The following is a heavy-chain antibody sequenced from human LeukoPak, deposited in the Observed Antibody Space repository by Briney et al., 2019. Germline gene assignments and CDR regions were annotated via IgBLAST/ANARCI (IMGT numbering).Heavy chain of an antibody. D-gene: IGHD6-13*01. V-gene: IGHV1-2*02. J-gene: IGHJ4*02. Sequence: GASVKVSCKASGYTFTGYYMHWVRQAPGQGLEWMGWINPNSGGTNYAQKFQGRVTMTRDTSISTAYMELSSLRSEDTAVYYCARGSGGSSWYGTNDYWGQGTLVTVSS. CDR1: GYTFTGYY. CDR2: INPNSGGT. CDR3: ARGSGGSSWYGTNDY.